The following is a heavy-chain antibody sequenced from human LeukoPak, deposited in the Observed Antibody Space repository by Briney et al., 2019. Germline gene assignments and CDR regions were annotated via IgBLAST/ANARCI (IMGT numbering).Heavy chain of an antibody. Sequence: SETLSLTCSVSGGSISSSSYYWAWIRQPPGKELQWISSMYYSGSTYYNPFLRSRVTMSVDTSKNQFSLKLTSVTAADTAVYYCARGSNYVVYWGQGTLVTVSS. J-gene: IGHJ4*02. CDR1: GGSISSSSYY. V-gene: IGHV4-39*01. D-gene: IGHD2-15*01. CDR3: ARGSNYVVY. CDR2: MYYSGST.